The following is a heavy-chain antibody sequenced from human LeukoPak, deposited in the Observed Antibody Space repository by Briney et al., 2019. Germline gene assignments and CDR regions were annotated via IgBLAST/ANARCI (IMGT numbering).Heavy chain of an antibody. D-gene: IGHD6-13*01. Sequence: MSSETLSLTCTVSGGSIISYYWSWIRQPPGKGLEWIGYIYSSGSTNYNPSLKSRVTISAVTSKNQFSLKLSSVTAADTAMYYCARGKVYGSGWSDTFDVWGQGTMVSVSS. CDR1: GGSIISYY. CDR2: IYSSGST. CDR3: ARGKVYGSGWSDTFDV. J-gene: IGHJ3*01. V-gene: IGHV4-59*01.